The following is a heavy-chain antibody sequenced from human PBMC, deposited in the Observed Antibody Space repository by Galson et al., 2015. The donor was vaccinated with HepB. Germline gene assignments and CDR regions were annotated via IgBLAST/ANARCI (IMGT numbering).Heavy chain of an antibody. Sequence: SLRLSCAASGFTFSDYGMHWVRQAPGKGLEWVAVIWYDGNKEYYADSVKGRFTISRDNSKNTLYLQMNSLGPEDTAVYYCARDGVVARHFDYWGQGTLVTVSP. CDR3: ARDGVVARHFDY. CDR1: GFTFSDYG. D-gene: IGHD2-15*01. CDR2: IWYDGNKE. J-gene: IGHJ4*02. V-gene: IGHV3-33*01.